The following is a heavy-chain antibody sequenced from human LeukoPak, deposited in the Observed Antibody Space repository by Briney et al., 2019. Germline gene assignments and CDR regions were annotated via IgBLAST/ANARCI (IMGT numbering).Heavy chain of an antibody. J-gene: IGHJ6*03. CDR1: GGSFSGYY. CDR3: ARHPRSSTLYYYMDV. V-gene: IGHV4-34*01. D-gene: IGHD2-2*01. Sequence: SETLSLTCTVYGGSFSGYYWSWIRQPPGKGLEWIGEINHSGSTNYNPSLKSRVTISVDTSKNQFSLKLSSVTAADTAVYYCARHPRSSTLYYYMDVWGKGTTVTISS. CDR2: INHSGST.